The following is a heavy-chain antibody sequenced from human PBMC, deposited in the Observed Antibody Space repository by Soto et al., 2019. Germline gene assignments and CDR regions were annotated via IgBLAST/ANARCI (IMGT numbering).Heavy chain of an antibody. CDR1: GYTFTSYG. D-gene: IGHD6-13*01. V-gene: IGHV1-18*01. Sequence: GASVKVSCKASGYTFTSYGISWVRQAPGQGLEWMGWISAYNGNTNYAQKLQGRVTMTTDTSTSTAYMELRSLRSDDTAVYYCARDDTTSSSWEYWFDPWGQGTLVTVSS. CDR2: ISAYNGNT. J-gene: IGHJ5*02. CDR3: ARDDTTSSSWEYWFDP.